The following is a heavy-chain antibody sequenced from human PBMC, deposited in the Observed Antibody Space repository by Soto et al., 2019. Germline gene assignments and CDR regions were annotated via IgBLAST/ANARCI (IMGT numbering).Heavy chain of an antibody. Sequence: SETLSLTCAVYGGSFSGYYWSWIRQPPGKGLEWIGEINHSGSTNYNPSLKSRVTISVDTSKNQFSLKLSSVTAADTAVYYCARWIQLWLEGWFDPWGQGTLVTVSS. CDR3: ARWIQLWLEGWFDP. CDR2: INHSGST. J-gene: IGHJ5*02. V-gene: IGHV4-34*01. D-gene: IGHD5-18*01. CDR1: GGSFSGYY.